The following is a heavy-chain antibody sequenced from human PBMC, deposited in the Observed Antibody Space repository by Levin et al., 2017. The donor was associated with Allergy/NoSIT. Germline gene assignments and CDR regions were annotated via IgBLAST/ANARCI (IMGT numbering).Heavy chain of an antibody. CDR3: ARTLVVTAPTEDRNWFDP. V-gene: IGHV4-59*01. CDR1: GGSISSYY. CDR2: IYYSGST. J-gene: IGHJ5*02. Sequence: GSLRLSCTVSGGSISSYYWSWIRQPPGKGLEWIGYIYYSGSTNYNPSLKSRVTISVDTSKNQFSLKLSSVTAADTAVYYCARTLVVTAPTEDRNWFDPWGQGTLVTVSS. D-gene: IGHD2-21*02.